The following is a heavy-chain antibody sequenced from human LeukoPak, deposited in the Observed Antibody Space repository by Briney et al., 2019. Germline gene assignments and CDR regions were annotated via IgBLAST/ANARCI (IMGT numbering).Heavy chain of an antibody. D-gene: IGHD1-26*01. CDR1: GGSISSGSYY. CDR3: ARDLVY. J-gene: IGHJ4*02. Sequence: SETLSLTCTVSGGSISSGSYYWSWIRQLAGKGLEWIGRIYTSGSTNYNPSLKSRVTISVDTSKNQFSLKLSSVTAADTAVYYCARDLVYWGQGTLVTVSS. CDR2: IYTSGST. V-gene: IGHV4-61*02.